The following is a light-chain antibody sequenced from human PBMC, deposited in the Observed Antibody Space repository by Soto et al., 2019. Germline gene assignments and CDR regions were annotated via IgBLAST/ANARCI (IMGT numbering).Light chain of an antibody. CDR1: SSNIGAGYG. CDR2: GNS. J-gene: IGLJ3*02. Sequence: QSVLTQPPSVSGAPGQRVTISCTGSSSNIGAGYGVHWYQQLPGTAPKLLIYGNSNRPSGVPDRFSGSKSGTSASLAITGLQAEDEADYYCQSYDSSLSGAGRVFGGGTKLTVL. V-gene: IGLV1-40*01. CDR3: QSYDSSLSGAGRV.